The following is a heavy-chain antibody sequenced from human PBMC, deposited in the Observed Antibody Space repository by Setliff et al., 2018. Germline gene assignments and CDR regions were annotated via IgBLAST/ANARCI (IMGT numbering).Heavy chain of an antibody. CDR2: ISGSSGGI. J-gene: IGHJ3*02. CDR1: GLTFSGYY. CDR3: ARDITRDGYNSGAFDI. V-gene: IGHV3-11*04. Sequence: GGSLRLSCAASGLTFSGYYMTWIRQAPGKGLEWVSYISGSSGGIYYADSVKGRFTISRDNAKKSLYMEMNSLRAEDTAVYYCARDITRDGYNSGAFDIWGQGTMVTVSS. D-gene: IGHD5-12*01.